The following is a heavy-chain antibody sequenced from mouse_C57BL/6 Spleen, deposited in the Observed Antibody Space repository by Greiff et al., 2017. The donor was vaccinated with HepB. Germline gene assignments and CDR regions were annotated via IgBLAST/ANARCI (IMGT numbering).Heavy chain of an antibody. CDR2: IDPETGGT. V-gene: IGHV1-15*01. Sequence: QVQLQQSGAELVRPGASVTLSCKASGYTFTDYEMHWVKQTPVHGLEWIGAIDPETGGTAYNQKFKGKAILTADKSSSTAYMELRSLTSEDSAVYYCTSGGSYAVGAYWGQGTLVTVSA. J-gene: IGHJ3*01. CDR1: GYTFTDYE. CDR3: TSGGSYAVGAY. D-gene: IGHD1-1*02.